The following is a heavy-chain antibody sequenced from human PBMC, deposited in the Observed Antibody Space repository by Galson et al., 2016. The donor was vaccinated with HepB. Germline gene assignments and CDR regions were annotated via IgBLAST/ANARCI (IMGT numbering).Heavy chain of an antibody. CDR2: IYPGDSDT. CDR1: GYTFTGYW. J-gene: IGHJ6*03. CDR3: ARHLRGSRYYYLDV. D-gene: IGHD5/OR15-5a*01. V-gene: IGHV5-51*01. Sequence: QSGAEVKKPGESLKISCKGSGYTFTGYWIGWVRQMPGKGLEWMGVIYPGDSDTRYSPSFKGQVTISVDKSINTAYLQWSSLKASDTAMYSCARHLRGSRYYYLDVWGKGTTITVSS.